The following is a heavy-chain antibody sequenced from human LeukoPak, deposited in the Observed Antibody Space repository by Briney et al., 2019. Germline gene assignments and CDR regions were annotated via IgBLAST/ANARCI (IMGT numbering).Heavy chain of an antibody. CDR3: ARGKYYDYVWGSYQDY. CDR1: GYTFTGYY. V-gene: IGHV1-2*02. J-gene: IGHJ4*02. CDR2: INPNSGGT. D-gene: IGHD3-16*02. Sequence: ASVKVSCKASGYTFTGYYMHWVRQAPGQGLEWMGWINPNSGGTNYAQKFQGRVTMTRDTSISTAYMELSRLRSDDTAVYYCARGKYYDYVWGSYQDYWGQGTLVTVSS.